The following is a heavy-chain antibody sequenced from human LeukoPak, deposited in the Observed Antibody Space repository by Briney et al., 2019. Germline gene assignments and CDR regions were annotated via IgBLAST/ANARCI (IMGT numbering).Heavy chain of an antibody. CDR1: GFIFTNFA. CDR2: ISYDGRNE. D-gene: IGHD1-26*01. J-gene: IGHJ4*02. CDR3: VRSSRVVGTKRDY. V-gene: IGHV3-30*04. Sequence: GGSLRLSCTTSGFIFTNFAMEWVRQAPGKGLEWVAAISYDGRNEYYADSVKGRFIVSRDSSKNRVYLQMNSLRYNDTAMYYCVRSSRVVGTKRDYWGQGTLVTVSS.